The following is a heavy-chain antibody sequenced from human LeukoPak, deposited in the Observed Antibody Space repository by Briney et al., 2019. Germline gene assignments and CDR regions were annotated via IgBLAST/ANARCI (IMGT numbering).Heavy chain of an antibody. CDR3: ATGPREQFGWFDY. D-gene: IGHD3-16*01. CDR1: GGSISSSSYY. Sequence: SETLSLTCTVSGGSISSSSYYWGWIRQPPGKGLEWIGSIYYSGSTNYNPSLKSRVTISVDKSKNQFSLKLSSVTAADTAVYYCATGPREQFGWFDYWGQGTLVTVSS. V-gene: IGHV4-39*07. CDR2: IYYSGST. J-gene: IGHJ5*01.